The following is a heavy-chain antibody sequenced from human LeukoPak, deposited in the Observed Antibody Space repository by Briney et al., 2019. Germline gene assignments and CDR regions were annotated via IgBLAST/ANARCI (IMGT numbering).Heavy chain of an antibody. CDR2: THSDGST. D-gene: IGHD2-21*02. CDR3: ARPHIVVVTANRWGLDY. V-gene: IGHV3-53*05. J-gene: IGHJ4*02. CDR1: GFSVSSNY. Sequence: GGSLRLSCAASGFSVSSNYMSWVRQAPGKGLEWVSFTHSDGSTYYADSVTGRFAISRDNSKNTLYLQMNSLRAEDTAVYYCARPHIVVVTANRWGLDYWGQGTLVTVSS.